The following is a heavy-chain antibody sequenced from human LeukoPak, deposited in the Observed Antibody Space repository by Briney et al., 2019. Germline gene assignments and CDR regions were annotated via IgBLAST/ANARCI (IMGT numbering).Heavy chain of an antibody. J-gene: IGHJ4*02. CDR1: GGSISSGGYY. CDR2: IYHSGST. CDR3: ASYHYYGSGSYDLDY. Sequence: SQTLSLTCTVSGGSISSGGYYWSWIRQPPGKGLEWIGYIYHSGSTYYNPSLKSRVTISVDRSKNQFSLKLSSVTAADTAVYYCASYHYYGSGSYDLDYWGQGTLVTVSS. D-gene: IGHD3-10*01. V-gene: IGHV4-30-2*01.